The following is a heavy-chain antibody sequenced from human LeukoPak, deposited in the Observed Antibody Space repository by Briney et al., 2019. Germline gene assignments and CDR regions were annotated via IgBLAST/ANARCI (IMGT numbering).Heavy chain of an antibody. Sequence: SVKVSCKASGGTFSSYAISWVRQAPGQGLEWMGGIIPIFGTANYAQKFQGRVTITTDESTSTAYMELSSLRSEDTAVYYCARDLWAARRSTRPYYYYHYMDVWGKGTTVTVSS. D-gene: IGHD6-6*01. V-gene: IGHV1-69*05. CDR2: IIPIFGTA. CDR3: ARDLWAARRSTRPYYYYHYMDV. J-gene: IGHJ6*03. CDR1: GGTFSSYA.